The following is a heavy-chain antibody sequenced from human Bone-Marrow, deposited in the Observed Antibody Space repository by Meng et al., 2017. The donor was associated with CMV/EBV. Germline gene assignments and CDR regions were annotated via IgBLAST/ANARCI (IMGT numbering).Heavy chain of an antibody. CDR3: ARGPRIDNVTPPPLYYYYGMDV. CDR1: GGSFSGYY. D-gene: IGHD1-26*01. J-gene: IGHJ6*02. V-gene: IGHV4-34*01. Sequence: SEPLSLTCAVYGGSFSGYYWSWIRQPPGKGLEWIGEINHSGSTNYNPSLKSRVTISVDTSKNQFSLKLSSVTAADTAVYYCARGPRIDNVTPPPLYYYYGMDVWGQGTTVTVSS. CDR2: INHSGST.